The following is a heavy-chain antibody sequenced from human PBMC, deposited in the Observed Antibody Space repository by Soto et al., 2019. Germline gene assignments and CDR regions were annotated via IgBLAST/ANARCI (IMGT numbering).Heavy chain of an antibody. J-gene: IGHJ1*01. CDR3: ASIDFDVIVVVPAAMNYFQH. V-gene: IGHV1-2*02. CDR2: INPNSGGA. Sequence: ASVKVSCKASGYTFTGYYMHWVRQAPGQGLEWMGWINPNSGGANYAQKFQGRVTMTRDTSISTAYMELSRLRSDDTAVYYCASIDFDVIVVVPAAMNYFQHWGQGTPVTVSS. CDR1: GYTFTGYY. D-gene: IGHD2-2*01.